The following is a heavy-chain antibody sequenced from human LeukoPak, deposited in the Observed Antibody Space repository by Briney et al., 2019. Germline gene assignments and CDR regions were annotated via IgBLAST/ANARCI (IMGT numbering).Heavy chain of an antibody. Sequence: GGSLRLSCAASGFTFSSYWMSWVRQAPGKGLEWVANIKQDGSEKYYVDSVKGRFTISRDNAKNSLYLQMNSLRAEDTAVYYCARVRGDSSGWDAFDIWGQGTMVTVSS. J-gene: IGHJ3*02. D-gene: IGHD6-19*01. V-gene: IGHV3-7*01. CDR2: IKQDGSEK. CDR3: ARVRGDSSGWDAFDI. CDR1: GFTFSSYW.